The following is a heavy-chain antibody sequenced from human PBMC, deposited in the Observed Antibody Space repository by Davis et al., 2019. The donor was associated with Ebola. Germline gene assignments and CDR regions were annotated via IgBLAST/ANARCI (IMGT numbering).Heavy chain of an antibody. CDR2: IDPSDSYT. V-gene: IGHV5-10-1*01. CDR1: GYSFTSYW. J-gene: IGHJ6*02. Sequence: GESLKISCQGSGYSFTSYWISWVRQMPGKGLEWMGRIDPSDSYTYYSPSFQGHVTISADKSISTAYLQWSSLKASDTAMYYCVREAYSSDSSGHSYAHMDVWGQGTTVTVSS. D-gene: IGHD6-19*01. CDR3: VREAYSSDSSGHSYAHMDV.